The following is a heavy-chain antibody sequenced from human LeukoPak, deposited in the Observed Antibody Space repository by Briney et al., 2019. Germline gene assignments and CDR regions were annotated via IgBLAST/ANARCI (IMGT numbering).Heavy chain of an antibody. Sequence: GASVKVSCKTAGYAFSSSEINWVRQAPGQGLEWVGWMHPNSGKTGSAHKFQGRVTMTRDTSTSTAYMELSSLTSEDTAVFYCARGQYGGNRFFDQWAQGTLIIVSS. CDR1: GYAFSSSE. V-gene: IGHV1-8*02. CDR2: MHPNSGKT. D-gene: IGHD4/OR15-4a*01. J-gene: IGHJ4*02. CDR3: ARGQYGGNRFFDQ.